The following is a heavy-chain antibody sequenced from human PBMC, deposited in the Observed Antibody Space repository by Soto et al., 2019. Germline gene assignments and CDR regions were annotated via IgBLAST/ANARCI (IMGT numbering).Heavy chain of an antibody. J-gene: IGHJ3*02. CDR1: GFTFNSYW. D-gene: IGHD6-13*01. Sequence: GGSLRLSCAASGFTFNSYWMSWVRQAQGKGLEWGDNIKQDGSEKYYVDSVKGRFTIYNDNAKNSLYLQMNSLRAEDKAVYDCAGDSSSSWSSGAFDIWGQGTMVT. V-gene: IGHV3-7*03. CDR3: AGDSSSSWSSGAFDI. CDR2: IKQDGSEK.